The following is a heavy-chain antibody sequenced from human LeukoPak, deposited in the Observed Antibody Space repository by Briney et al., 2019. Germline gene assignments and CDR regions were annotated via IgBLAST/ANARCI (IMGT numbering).Heavy chain of an antibody. J-gene: IGHJ3*02. Sequence: GGSLRLSCAASGFTFSNYSMNWVRQAPGKGLEWVSSISSSSSYIYYADSMKGRFTISRDNAKNSLYLQMNSLRAEDTAVYYCARGIHLWSQVYFDIWGQGTMVTVSS. CDR1: GFTFSNYS. CDR2: ISSSSSYI. V-gene: IGHV3-21*01. D-gene: IGHD5-18*01. CDR3: ARGIHLWSQVYFDI.